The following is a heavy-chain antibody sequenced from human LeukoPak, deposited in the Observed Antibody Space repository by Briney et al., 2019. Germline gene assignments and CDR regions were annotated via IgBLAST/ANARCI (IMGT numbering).Heavy chain of an antibody. Sequence: PSQTLSLTCTVSGDSISSGDYYWSWIRQPPGKGLEWIGYIYYSGNTYYTPSLKSRLTISIDTSQNRFSLRLSSVTAADTAVYYCARVGQWLRWELAMSFHGMDVWGKGTTVTVSS. J-gene: IGHJ6*04. V-gene: IGHV4-30-4*01. CDR2: IYYSGNT. CDR3: ARVGQWLRWELAMSFHGMDV. CDR1: GDSISSGDYY. D-gene: IGHD5-12*01.